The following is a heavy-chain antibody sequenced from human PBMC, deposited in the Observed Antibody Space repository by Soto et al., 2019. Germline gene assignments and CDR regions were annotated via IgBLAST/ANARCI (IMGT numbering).Heavy chain of an antibody. CDR1: GGSMSSYY. D-gene: IGHD6-13*01. Sequence: SETLSLTCTVSGGSMSSYYWSWIRQPPGKGLEWIGYIYYSGSTNYNPSLKSRVTISVDTSKNQFSLKLSSVTAADTAVYYCASLLVRGKNYYGMDVWGQGTTVTVSS. J-gene: IGHJ6*02. V-gene: IGHV4-59*12. CDR3: ASLLVRGKNYYGMDV. CDR2: IYYSGST.